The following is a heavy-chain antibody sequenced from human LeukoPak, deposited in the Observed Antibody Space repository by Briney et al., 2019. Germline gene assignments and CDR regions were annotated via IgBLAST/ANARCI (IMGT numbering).Heavy chain of an antibody. J-gene: IGHJ3*02. D-gene: IGHD3-3*01. CDR2: ISGYNGNT. Sequence: ASVKVSCKASGYTFTRYGISWVRQAPGQGLEWMGWISGYNGNTNSAQKLQGRVSMTTDTSTSTAYMELRSLRSDDTAVYYCARDRSPDFWSGDYRDAFDIWGQGTMVTVSS. CDR1: GYTFTRYG. CDR3: ARDRSPDFWSGDYRDAFDI. V-gene: IGHV1-18*01.